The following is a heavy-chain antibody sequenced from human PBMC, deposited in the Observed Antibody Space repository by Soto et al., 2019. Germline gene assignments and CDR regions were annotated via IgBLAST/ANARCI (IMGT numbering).Heavy chain of an antibody. CDR1: GYSFTSYW. Sequence: GESLKISCKGSGYSFTSYWIGWVRQMPGKGLEWMGIIYPGDSDTRYSPPFQGQVTISADKSISTAYPQWSSLKASDTATSCCARDRKLGIGASHFDYWGQGTLVTVSS. J-gene: IGHJ4*02. CDR3: ARDRKLGIGASHFDY. CDR2: IYPGDSDT. D-gene: IGHD7-27*01. V-gene: IGHV5-51*01.